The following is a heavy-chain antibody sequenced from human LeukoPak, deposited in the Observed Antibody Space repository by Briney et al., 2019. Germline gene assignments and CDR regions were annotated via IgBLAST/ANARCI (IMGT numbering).Heavy chain of an antibody. Sequence: SETLSLTCTVSGGSISSYYWSWIRQPPGKGLEWIGYIYYSGSTNYNPSLKSRVTISVDTSKNQFSLKLSSVTAADTAVYYCAREAADYRVYWGQGTLVTVSS. CDR3: AREAADYRVY. D-gene: IGHD4-11*01. V-gene: IGHV4-59*01. CDR1: GGSISSYY. J-gene: IGHJ4*02. CDR2: IYYSGST.